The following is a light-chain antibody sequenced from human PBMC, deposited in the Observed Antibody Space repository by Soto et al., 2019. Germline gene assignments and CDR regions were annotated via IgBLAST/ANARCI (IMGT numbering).Light chain of an antibody. J-gene: IGKJ4*01. CDR3: QQYDNLVT. V-gene: IGKV1-33*01. Sequence: DIQMTQSPSSLSASVGDRVTITCQASQDISNYLNWYQQKPGKDPKLLIYDASNLETGVPSRFSGSGSGTDFTFTISSLQSEDIATYYCQQYDNLVTFGGGTKVEIK. CDR2: DAS. CDR1: QDISNY.